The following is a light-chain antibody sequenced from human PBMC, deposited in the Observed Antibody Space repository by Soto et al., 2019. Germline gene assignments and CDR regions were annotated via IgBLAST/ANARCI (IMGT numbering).Light chain of an antibody. J-gene: IGKJ1*01. CDR3: QQTYSSSWT. CDR2: AAS. Sequence: DIQMTQSPSSLSASVGDRVTITCRASQSISIYLNWYQQTPGKAPKLLIYAASNLQSGVPPRFSGSGFGTDFTLTISSLQPDDSATYYCQQTYSSSWTFGQGTKVDIK. CDR1: QSISIY. V-gene: IGKV1-39*01.